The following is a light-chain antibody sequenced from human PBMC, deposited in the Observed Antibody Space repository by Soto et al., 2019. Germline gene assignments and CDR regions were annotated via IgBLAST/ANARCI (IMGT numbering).Light chain of an antibody. V-gene: IGKV3-15*01. CDR2: GAS. CDR3: QRYGISPYI. CDR1: QTVNSK. Sequence: EIVMTQSPATVSVSQGARASLSCRASQTVNSKMAWYQQKPGQGPRLLIYGASTRATGIPARFSGSGSETEFTLNINRLEPEDFAVYYCQRYGISPYIFGQGTKVDIK. J-gene: IGKJ2*01.